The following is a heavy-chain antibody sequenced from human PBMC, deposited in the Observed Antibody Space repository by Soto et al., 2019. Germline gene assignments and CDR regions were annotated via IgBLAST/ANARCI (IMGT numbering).Heavy chain of an antibody. Sequence: PGGSLRLSCAASGFTFSSYWMHWVRQAPGKGLVWVSRINSDGSSTSYADSVKGRFTISRDNAKNTLYLQMNSLRAEDTAVYYCARPQRATIFGVVSNMDVWGKGTTVTAPQ. CDR3: ARPQRATIFGVVSNMDV. J-gene: IGHJ6*04. D-gene: IGHD3-3*01. CDR2: INSDGSST. CDR1: GFTFSSYW. V-gene: IGHV3-74*01.